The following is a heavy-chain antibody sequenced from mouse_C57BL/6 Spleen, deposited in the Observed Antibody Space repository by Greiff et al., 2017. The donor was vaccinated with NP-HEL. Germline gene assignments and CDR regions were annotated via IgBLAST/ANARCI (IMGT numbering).Heavy chain of an antibody. CDR1: GYTFTSYW. Sequence: VQLQQSGAELVKAGASVKMSCKASGYTFTSYWMHWVKQRLGQGLEWFAETNPTNGRTYYNEKFKSMATLTVDKSSSTAYMRLSGPTFDDSAVYDCARIKKIVATYFDYWGQGTTLTVSS. CDR3: ARIKKIVATYFDY. J-gene: IGHJ2*01. V-gene: IGHV1S81*02. CDR2: TNPTNGRT. D-gene: IGHD1-1*01.